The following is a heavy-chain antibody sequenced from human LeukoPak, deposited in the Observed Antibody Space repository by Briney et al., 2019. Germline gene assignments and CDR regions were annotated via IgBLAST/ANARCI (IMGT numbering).Heavy chain of an antibody. Sequence: GGSLRLSCAASGFTFSSYAMHWVRQAPGKGLEWVAVIWYDGSNKYYADSVKGRFTISRDNSKNTLYLQMNSLRAEDTAVYYCARNMVGLAVAEVAFDIWGQGTMVTVSS. J-gene: IGHJ3*02. CDR1: GFTFSSYA. D-gene: IGHD6-19*01. CDR3: ARNMVGLAVAEVAFDI. CDR2: IWYDGSNK. V-gene: IGHV3-33*08.